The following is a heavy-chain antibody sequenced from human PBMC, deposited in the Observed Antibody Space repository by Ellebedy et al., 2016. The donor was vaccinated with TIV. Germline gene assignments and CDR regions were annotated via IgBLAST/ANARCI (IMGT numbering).Heavy chain of an antibody. D-gene: IGHD1-26*01. CDR3: ARSRSGRLDY. CDR2: IYHSGST. Sequence: SETLSLTXAVSGGSISSGGYSWSWIRQPPGKGLEWIGYIYHSGSTYYNPSLKSRVTISVDTSKNPFSLKLSSVTVADTAVYYCARSRSGRLDYWGQGTLVTVSS. CDR1: GGSISSGGYS. J-gene: IGHJ4*02. V-gene: IGHV4-30-2*01.